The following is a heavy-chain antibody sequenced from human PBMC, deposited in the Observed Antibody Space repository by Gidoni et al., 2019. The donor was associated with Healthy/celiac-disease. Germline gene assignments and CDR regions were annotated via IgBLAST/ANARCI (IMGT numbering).Heavy chain of an antibody. CDR3: AKGSGLDWFDP. Sequence: EVQLLESGGGLVQPGGSLRPYCAASGFTFSRYAMSWVRQAPGKGLEWVSAISGSGGSTYYADSVKGRFTISRDNSKNTLYLQMNSLRAEDTAVYYCAKGSGLDWFDPWGQGTLVTVSS. CDR1: GFTFSRYA. CDR2: ISGSGGST. V-gene: IGHV3-23*01. D-gene: IGHD3-10*01. J-gene: IGHJ5*02.